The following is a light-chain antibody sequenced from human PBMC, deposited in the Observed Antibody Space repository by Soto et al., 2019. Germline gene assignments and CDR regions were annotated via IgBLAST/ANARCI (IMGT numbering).Light chain of an antibody. V-gene: IGKV3-15*01. CDR1: QSVSSN. J-gene: IGKJ2*01. Sequence: EIGMTLSLATVSVTPGERATLSCRASQSVSSNLSWYQEKPGQAPRLLIYGASTRATGIPARFSGSGSGTEFTLTISSLQSEDVAVYYCQPYDNWPPYTFGQRTKVAIK. CDR3: QPYDNWPPYT. CDR2: GAS.